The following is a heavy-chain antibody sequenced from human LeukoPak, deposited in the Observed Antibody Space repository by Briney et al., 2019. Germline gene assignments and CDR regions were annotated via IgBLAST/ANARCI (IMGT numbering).Heavy chain of an antibody. CDR1: GFIFDDYA. V-gene: IGHV3-9*01. D-gene: IGHD1-26*01. CDR2: ISWNSRII. Sequence: GGSLRLSCAASGFIFDDYAMYWVRHAPGKGLEWVSGISWNSRIIYYADSVKGRFTISRDNAKTSLFLQMNSLTTDDTAFYYCARLTGAASGTYYFDFWGQGTLVTVSS. J-gene: IGHJ4*02. CDR3: ARLTGAASGTYYFDF.